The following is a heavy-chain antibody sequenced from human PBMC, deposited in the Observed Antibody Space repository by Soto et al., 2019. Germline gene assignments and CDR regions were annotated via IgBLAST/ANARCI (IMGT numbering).Heavy chain of an antibody. D-gene: IGHD6-13*01. CDR3: AKDQGSSWYQIDY. Sequence: PGGSLRLSCAASEFTFSSYAMSWVRQAPGKGLEWVSGISGSGGSTYYADSVKGRFTISRDNSKNTLYLQMNSLRAEDTAVYYCAKDQGSSWYQIDYWGQGTLVTVSS. CDR1: EFTFSSYA. CDR2: ISGSGGST. V-gene: IGHV3-23*01. J-gene: IGHJ4*02.